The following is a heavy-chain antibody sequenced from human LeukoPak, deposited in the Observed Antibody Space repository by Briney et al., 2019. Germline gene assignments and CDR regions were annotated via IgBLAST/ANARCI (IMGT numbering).Heavy chain of an antibody. CDR3: ARVLRYCSGGSCYERFYGMDV. Sequence: SETLSLTCTVSGGSISSYYWSWIRQPPGKGLEWIGYIYYSGSTNYNPSLKSRVTISVDTSKNQFSLKLSSVTAADTAVYYCARVLRYCSGGSCYERFYGMDVWGKGTTVTVSS. J-gene: IGHJ6*04. D-gene: IGHD2-15*01. V-gene: IGHV4-59*01. CDR1: GGSISSYY. CDR2: IYYSGST.